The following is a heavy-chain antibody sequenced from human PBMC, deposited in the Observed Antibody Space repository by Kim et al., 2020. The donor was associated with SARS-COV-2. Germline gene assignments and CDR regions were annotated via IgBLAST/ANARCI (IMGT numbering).Heavy chain of an antibody. CDR1: GFTFSDYY. CDR2: ISSSGSTI. CDR3: ARVRSYGSPNFDY. Sequence: GGSLRLSCAASGFTFSDYYMSWIRQAPGKGLEWVSYISSSGSTIYYADSVKGRFTISRDNAKNSLYLQMNSLRAEDTAVYYCARVRSYGSPNFDYWGQGTLVTVSS. D-gene: IGHD5-18*01. V-gene: IGHV3-11*01. J-gene: IGHJ4*02.